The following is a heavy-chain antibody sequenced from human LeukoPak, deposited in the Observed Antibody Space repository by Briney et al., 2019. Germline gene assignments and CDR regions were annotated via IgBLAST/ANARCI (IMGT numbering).Heavy chain of an antibody. Sequence: GGSLRLSCAASGFTFSSHAMSWVRQAPGEGLEWVSVITGSGVDTYYAGSVKGRFTISRDNSKNTLYVQMNSLGAEDTAIYYCAKGPMDSSSYLFDYWGQGTLVTVSS. CDR1: GFTFSSHA. CDR3: AKGPMDSSSYLFDY. D-gene: IGHD4-11*01. J-gene: IGHJ4*02. V-gene: IGHV3-23*01. CDR2: ITGSGVDT.